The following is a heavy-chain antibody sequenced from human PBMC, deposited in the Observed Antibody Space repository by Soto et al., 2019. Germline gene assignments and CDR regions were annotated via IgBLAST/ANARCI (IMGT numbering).Heavy chain of an antibody. J-gene: IGHJ6*02. D-gene: IGHD5-18*01. Sequence: SETLSLTCTVSGGSISSSSYYWGWTRQAPGKGLEWIGSIYYSGSTYYNPSLKSRVTISVDTSKNQFSLKLSSVTAADTAVYYCACIFSGGYGYGFYYYRMDVWGQGTTVT. V-gene: IGHV4-39*01. CDR1: GGSISSSSYY. CDR2: IYYSGST. CDR3: ACIFSGGYGYGFYYYRMDV.